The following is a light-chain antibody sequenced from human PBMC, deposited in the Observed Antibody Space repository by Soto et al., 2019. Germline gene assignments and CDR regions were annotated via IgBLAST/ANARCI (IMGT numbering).Light chain of an antibody. V-gene: IGKV1-39*01. CDR1: QSMYIY. CDR3: QQSYRSIT. CDR2: AAS. Sequence: DIQLTHSPSSLSASIGDRVTITCRARQSMYIYLNWYQQKPGKAPRLLIYAASSLDRGVPSTFSGGGSGTDFTLTISSLQPEDFATYYCQQSYRSITFGQGTRLEIK. J-gene: IGKJ5*01.